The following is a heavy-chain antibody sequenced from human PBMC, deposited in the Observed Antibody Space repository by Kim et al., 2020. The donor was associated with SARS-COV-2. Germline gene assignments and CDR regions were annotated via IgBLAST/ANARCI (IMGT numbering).Heavy chain of an antibody. V-gene: IGHV3-30*18. CDR1: GFTFSSYG. Sequence: GGSLRLSCAASGFTFSSYGMHWVRQAPGKGLEWVAVISYDGSNKYYADSVKGRFTISRDNSKNTLYLQMNSLRAEDTAVYYCAKGVEMATIIDDAFDIWG. CDR3: AKGVEMATIIDDAFDI. CDR2: ISYDGSNK. D-gene: IGHD5-12*01. J-gene: IGHJ3*02.